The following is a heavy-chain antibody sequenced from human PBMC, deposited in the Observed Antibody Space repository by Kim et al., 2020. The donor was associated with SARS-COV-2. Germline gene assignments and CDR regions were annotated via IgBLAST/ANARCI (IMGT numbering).Heavy chain of an antibody. V-gene: IGHV4-31*02. J-gene: IGHJ5*02. CDR3: ARGWITIFYNWFDP. Sequence: NPALKSRVTISVDTSKNQFSLKLSSVTAADTAVYYCARGWITIFYNWFDPWGQGTLVTVSS. D-gene: IGHD3-9*01.